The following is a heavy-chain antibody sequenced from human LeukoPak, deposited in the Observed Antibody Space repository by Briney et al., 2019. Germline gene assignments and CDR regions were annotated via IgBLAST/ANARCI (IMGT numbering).Heavy chain of an antibody. D-gene: IGHD6-19*01. CDR3: ARDLAVAGDYYYYGMDV. CDR1: GYTFTGYY. CDR2: INPNSGGT. Sequence: ASVKVSCKASGYTFTGYYMHWVRQAPGQGREWMGWINPNSGGTNYAQKFQGRVTMTRDTSISTAYMELSRLRSDDTAVYYCARDLAVAGDYYYYGMDVWGQGTTVTVSS. J-gene: IGHJ6*02. V-gene: IGHV1-2*02.